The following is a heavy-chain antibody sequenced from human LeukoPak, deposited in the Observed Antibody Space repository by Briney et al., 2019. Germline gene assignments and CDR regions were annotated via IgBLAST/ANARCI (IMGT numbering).Heavy chain of an antibody. V-gene: IGHV4-59*01. J-gene: IGHJ3*02. CDR3: ARGRGYGGNYLRSFDI. CDR2: IYYSGST. Sequence: AETLSLTCTVSGGSISGYYWSWIRQPPGKGLEWNGYIYYSGSTNYNPSLKSRVTISVDTSKNQFSLKLSSVTAADTAVYYCARGRGYGGNYLRSFDIWGQGTMVTVSS. CDR1: GGSISGYY. D-gene: IGHD1-26*01.